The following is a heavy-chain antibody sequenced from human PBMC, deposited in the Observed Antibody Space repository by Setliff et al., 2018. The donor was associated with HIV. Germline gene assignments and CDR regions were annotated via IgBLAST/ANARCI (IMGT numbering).Heavy chain of an antibody. Sequence: PSETLSLTCAVYGGSFSGYYWSWIRQPPGKGLEWIGEINHSGSTNYNPSLKSRVTISVDTSKNQFSLKLSSVTAADTAVYYCARLLWVGGMVTDYYYMDVWGKGTTVTVS. V-gene: IGHV4-34*01. D-gene: IGHD5-18*01. CDR2: INHSGST. CDR3: ARLLWVGGMVTDYYYMDV. J-gene: IGHJ6*03. CDR1: GGSFSGYY.